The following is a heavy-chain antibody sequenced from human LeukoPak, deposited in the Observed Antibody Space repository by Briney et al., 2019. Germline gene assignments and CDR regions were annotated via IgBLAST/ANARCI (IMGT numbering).Heavy chain of an antibody. V-gene: IGHV3-7*01. CDR1: GFSFSTYW. D-gene: IGHD1-14*01. Sequence: GGSLRLSCATSGFSFSTYWMTWVRQAPGKGLEWVANIKQDGSEKYYVDSVKGRFTISRDNAKNSLYLQMNSLRAEDTAVYYCARDPDEDIDYWGQGTLVTVSS. J-gene: IGHJ4*02. CDR2: IKQDGSEK. CDR3: ARDPDEDIDY.